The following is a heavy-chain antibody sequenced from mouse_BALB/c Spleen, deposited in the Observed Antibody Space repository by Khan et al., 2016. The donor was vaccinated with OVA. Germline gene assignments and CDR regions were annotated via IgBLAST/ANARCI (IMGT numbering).Heavy chain of an antibody. J-gene: IGHJ4*01. CDR3: AICYYGNNYAMGY. CDR1: GYTFTDYA. Sequence: VQLQESGPELVRPGVSVKISCKGSGYTFTDYAMHWVKQSHAKRLEWIGAISTYSGDTNYNQKFKGKATLTVDKSSRTTYMELARLTSVDSAISYCAICYYGNNYAMGYWGQGTSVTVSS. CDR2: ISTYSGDT. V-gene: IGHV1S137*01. D-gene: IGHD2-1*01.